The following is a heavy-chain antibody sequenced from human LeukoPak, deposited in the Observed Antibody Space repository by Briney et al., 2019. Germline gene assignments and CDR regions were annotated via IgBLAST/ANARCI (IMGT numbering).Heavy chain of an antibody. CDR2: ISAYNGNT. CDR3: ASQPRDCTGGSCYWAFDY. CDR1: GYTFTSYG. J-gene: IGHJ4*02. Sequence: ASVKVSCKASGYTFTSYGISWVRQAPGQGLEWMGWISAYNGNTNYAQKLQGRVTMTTDTSTSTAYMELRSLRSDDTAVYYCASQPRDCTGGSCYWAFDYWGQGTLVTVSS. V-gene: IGHV1-18*01. D-gene: IGHD2-15*01.